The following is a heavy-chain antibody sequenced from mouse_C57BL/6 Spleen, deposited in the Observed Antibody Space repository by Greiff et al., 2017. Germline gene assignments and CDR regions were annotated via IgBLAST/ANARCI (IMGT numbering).Heavy chain of an antibody. CDR1: GYTFTSYW. J-gene: IGHJ3*01. Sequence: QVQLQQPGAELVMPGASVKLSCKASGYTFTSYWMHWVKQRPGQGLEWIGEIDPSDSYTNYNQKFKGKSTLTVDKSSSTAYMHLSSLTSEDSAVYYCARSGDYEGVSYWGQGTLVTVSA. D-gene: IGHD2-4*01. CDR2: IDPSDSYT. V-gene: IGHV1-69*01. CDR3: ARSGDYEGVSY.